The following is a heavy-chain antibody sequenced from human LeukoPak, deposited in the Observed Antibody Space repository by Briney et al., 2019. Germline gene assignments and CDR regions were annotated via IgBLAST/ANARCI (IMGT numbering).Heavy chain of an antibody. CDR3: AKVPAYSSGWYAGPYDY. J-gene: IGHJ4*02. CDR1: GFTFSSYA. Sequence: GGSLRLSCAASGFTFSSYAMSWVRQAPGKGLERVSAISGSGGSTYYADSVKGRFTISRDNSKNTLYLQMNSLRAEDTAVYYCAKVPAYSSGWYAGPYDYWGQGTLVTVSS. CDR2: ISGSGGST. D-gene: IGHD6-19*01. V-gene: IGHV3-23*01.